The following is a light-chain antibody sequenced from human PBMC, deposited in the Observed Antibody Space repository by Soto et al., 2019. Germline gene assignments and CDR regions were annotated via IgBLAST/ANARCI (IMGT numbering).Light chain of an antibody. CDR2: DAS. Sequence: ETVMTQSPGTLSVSPWERATFCCTASQSVSSDLAWYQQKRGQAPRLLIYDASTRATGLPARFSGSGSGTEFTLTISSLQSEDSAVYYCQQYGNSPPITFGQGTRLEIK. CDR3: QQYGNSPPIT. J-gene: IGKJ5*01. V-gene: IGKV3-15*01. CDR1: QSVSSD.